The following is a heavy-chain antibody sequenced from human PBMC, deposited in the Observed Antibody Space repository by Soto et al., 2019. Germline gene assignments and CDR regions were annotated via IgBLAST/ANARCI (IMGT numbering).Heavy chain of an antibody. CDR1: GYTFTSYG. Sequence: ASVKVSCKASGYTFTSYGISWVRQAPGQGLEWMGWISAYNGNTNYAQKLQGRVTMITDTSTTTAYMELRSLRSDDTAVYYCSRRVTGIAAAGPPVNWFDPWGQGTLVTVSS. CDR2: ISAYNGNT. D-gene: IGHD6-13*01. CDR3: SRRVTGIAAAGPPVNWFDP. J-gene: IGHJ5*02. V-gene: IGHV1-18*01.